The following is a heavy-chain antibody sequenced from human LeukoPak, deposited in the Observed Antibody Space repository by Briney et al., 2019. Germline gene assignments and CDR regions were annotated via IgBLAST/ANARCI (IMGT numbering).Heavy chain of an antibody. CDR1: EFTFSNYG. V-gene: IGHV3-30*03. J-gene: IGHJ3*02. CDR3: AREAEAFDI. CDR2: ISYDGTNK. Sequence: GGSLRLSCAASEFTFSNYGMHWVRQAPGKGLEWVAVISYDGTNKYYADSVKGRFTISRDKSKNTLYVQMNSLRAEDTAVYYCAREAEAFDIWGQGTMVTVSS.